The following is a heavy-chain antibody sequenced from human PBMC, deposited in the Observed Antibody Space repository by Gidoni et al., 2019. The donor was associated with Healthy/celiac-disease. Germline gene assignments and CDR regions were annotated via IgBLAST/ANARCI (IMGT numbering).Heavy chain of an antibody. CDR2: ISWNSGSI. J-gene: IGHJ5*02. V-gene: IGHV3-9*01. Sequence: EVQLVESGGGLVQPGRSLRLSCAASGFTFDDYAMHWVRQAPGKGLEWVSVISWNSGSIGYADSVKGRFTISRDNAKNSLYLQMNSLRAEDTALYYCAKAYCGGDCYPQNWFDPWGQGTLVTVSS. D-gene: IGHD2-21*01. CDR3: AKAYCGGDCYPQNWFDP. CDR1: GFTFDDYA.